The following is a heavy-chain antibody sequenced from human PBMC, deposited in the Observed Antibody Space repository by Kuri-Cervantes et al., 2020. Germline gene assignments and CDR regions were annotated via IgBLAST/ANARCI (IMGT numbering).Heavy chain of an antibody. CDR1: GFTFSSYG. V-gene: IGHV3-30*18. CDR3: AKGARAVAGMYHFDY. D-gene: IGHD6-19*01. J-gene: IGHJ4*02. Sequence: GGSLRLSCAASGFTFSSYGMHWVRQAPGKGLEWVAVISYDGSNKYYADSVKGRFTISRDNSKNTLYLQMNSLRAEDTAVYYCAKGARAVAGMYHFDYWGQGTLVTVSS. CDR2: ISYDGSNK.